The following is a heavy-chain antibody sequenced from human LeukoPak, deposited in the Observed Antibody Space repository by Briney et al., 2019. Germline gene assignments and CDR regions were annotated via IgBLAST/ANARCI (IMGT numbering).Heavy chain of an antibody. CDR2: IIPIFGTA. J-gene: IGHJ6*02. D-gene: IGHD2-15*01. CDR3: ARGASWNPPYYYYGMDV. Sequence: SVKVSCKASGGTFSSYAISWVRQAPGQGLEWMGGIIPIFGTANYAQKFQGRVTITADESTSTAYMELSSLRSEDTAVYYCARGASWNPPYYYYGMDVWGQGTTVTVPS. CDR1: GGTFSSYA. V-gene: IGHV1-69*13.